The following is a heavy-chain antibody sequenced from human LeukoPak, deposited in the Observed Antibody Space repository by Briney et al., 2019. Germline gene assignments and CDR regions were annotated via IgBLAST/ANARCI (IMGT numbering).Heavy chain of an antibody. CDR3: ARDFLVGAFDI. V-gene: IGHV3-21*01. J-gene: IGHJ3*02. Sequence: PGGSLRLSCAASGFTFSSYSMTWVRQAPGKVLEWVSSISSSSSYIYYADSVKGRFTISRDNAKNSLYLQMNSLRAEDTAVYYCARDFLVGAFDIWGQGTMVTVSS. D-gene: IGHD2-2*01. CDR1: GFTFSSYS. CDR2: ISSSSSYI.